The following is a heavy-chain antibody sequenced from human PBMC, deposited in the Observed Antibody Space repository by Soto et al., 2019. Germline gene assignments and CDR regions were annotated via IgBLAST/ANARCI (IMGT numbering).Heavy chain of an antibody. J-gene: IGHJ6*02. CDR3: AKDMVPMPNPYGMDV. Sequence: EVQLLESGGGLEQPGGSLRLSCAASGFTFSNYAMSWVRQAPGKGLEWVSGISGGSGGTYYADSVKGRFTISRDNSKNTLFLQMNSLRAEDTAVYYCAKDMVPMPNPYGMDVWGQGTTATVSS. CDR1: GFTFSNYA. CDR2: ISGGSGGT. D-gene: IGHD2-2*01. V-gene: IGHV3-23*01.